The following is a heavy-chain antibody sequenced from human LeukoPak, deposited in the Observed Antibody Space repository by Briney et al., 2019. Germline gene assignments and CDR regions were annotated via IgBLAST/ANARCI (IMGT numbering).Heavy chain of an antibody. V-gene: IGHV3-21*01. CDR1: GFTFSSCA. Sequence: GGSLRLSCAASGFTFSSCAMSWVRQAPGKGLEWVSSISSSSSYIYYADSVKGRFTISRDNAKNSLYLQMNSLRAEDTAVYYCARAAGYCSGGSCYSEAGFDYWGQGTLVTVSS. D-gene: IGHD2-15*01. CDR3: ARAAGYCSGGSCYSEAGFDY. CDR2: ISSSSSYI. J-gene: IGHJ4*02.